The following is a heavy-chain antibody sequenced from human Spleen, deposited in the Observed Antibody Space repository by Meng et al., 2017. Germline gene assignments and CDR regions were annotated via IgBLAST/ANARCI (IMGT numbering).Heavy chain of an antibody. CDR2: ISGSGSST. CDR3: AKDQSFRSLRGVSLDAFDI. CDR1: GFTFSSYA. D-gene: IGHD3-10*01. J-gene: IGHJ3*02. Sequence: GESLKISCAASGFTFSSYAMSWVRQAPGKGLEGVSAISGSGSSTYYPDSVKGRFTISRDNAKNTLYLQMNSLRAEDTAVYYCAKDQSFRSLRGVSLDAFDIWGQGTMVTVSS. V-gene: IGHV3-23*01.